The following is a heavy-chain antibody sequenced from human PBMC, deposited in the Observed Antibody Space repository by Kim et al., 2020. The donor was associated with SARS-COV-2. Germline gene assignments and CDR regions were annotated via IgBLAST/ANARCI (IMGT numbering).Heavy chain of an antibody. CDR3: ARDGLYYDFWSGRWDY. V-gene: IGHV3-11*01. CDR1: GFTFSDYY. J-gene: IGHJ4*02. D-gene: IGHD3-3*01. Sequence: GGSLRLSCAASGFTFSDYYMSWIRQAPGKGLEWVSYISSSGSTIYYADSVKGRFTIYRDNAKKSLNLQMNSLRAEDTAVYYCARDGLYYDFWSGRWDYWGQGTLVTVSS. CDR2: ISSSGSTI.